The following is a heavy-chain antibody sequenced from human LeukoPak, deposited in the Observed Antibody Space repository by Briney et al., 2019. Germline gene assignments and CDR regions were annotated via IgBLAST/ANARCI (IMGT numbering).Heavy chain of an antibody. CDR2: ISSSSSYI. Sequence: GGSLRLSCAASGFTFSSYSMNWVRQAPGKGLEWVSSISSSSSYIYYADSVKGRFTISGDNAKNSLYLQMNSLRAEDTAVYYCARVVAATLYYYYGMDVWGQGTTVTVSS. D-gene: IGHD2-15*01. J-gene: IGHJ6*02. CDR1: GFTFSSYS. CDR3: ARVVAATLYYYYGMDV. V-gene: IGHV3-21*01.